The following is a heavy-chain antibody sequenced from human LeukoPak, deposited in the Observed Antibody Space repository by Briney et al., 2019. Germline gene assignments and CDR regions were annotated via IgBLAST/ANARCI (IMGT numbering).Heavy chain of an antibody. Sequence: GGSLRLSCAASGFTFDDYAMHWVRQAPGKGLEWVSLISWDGGSTYYADSVKGRFTISRDNSKNSPYLQMNSLRAEDTALYYCAKDAAAGSLIYYYMDVWGKGTTVTVSS. D-gene: IGHD6-13*01. V-gene: IGHV3-43D*03. CDR2: ISWDGGST. CDR3: AKDAAAGSLIYYYMDV. CDR1: GFTFDDYA. J-gene: IGHJ6*03.